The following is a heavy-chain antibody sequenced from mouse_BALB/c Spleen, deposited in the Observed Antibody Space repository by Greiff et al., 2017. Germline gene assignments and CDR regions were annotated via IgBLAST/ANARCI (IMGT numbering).Heavy chain of an antibody. CDR3: ARGITTGFAY. CDR1: GYTFTSYW. D-gene: IGHD2-4*01. J-gene: IGHJ3*01. Sequence: VQLVESGAELAKPGASVKMSCKASGYTFTSYWMHWVKQRPGQGLEWIGYINPSTGYTEYNQKFKDKATLTADKSSSTAYMQLSSLTSEDSAVYYCARGITTGFAYWGQGTLVTVSA. CDR2: INPSTGYT. V-gene: IGHV1-7*01.